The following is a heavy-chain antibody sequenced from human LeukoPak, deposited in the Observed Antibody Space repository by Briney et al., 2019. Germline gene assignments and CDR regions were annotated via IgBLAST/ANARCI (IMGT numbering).Heavy chain of an antibody. V-gene: IGHV3-23*01. CDR2: ISYSGDTT. J-gene: IGHJ4*02. CDR1: GFTFSDYA. Sequence: PGGSLRLSCAASGFTFSDYAMSWVRQAPGKGLEWISPISYSGDTTYYADSVKGRFTISRDNSKNTLYLQMKSLRAEDTALYYCAKQGCGSIRCCINSWGQGTLVTVSS. D-gene: IGHD4/OR15-4a*01. CDR3: AKQGCGSIRCCINS.